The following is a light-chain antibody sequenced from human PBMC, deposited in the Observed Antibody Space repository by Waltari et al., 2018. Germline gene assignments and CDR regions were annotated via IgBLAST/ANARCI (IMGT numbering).Light chain of an antibody. CDR1: SNDVGNYDF. V-gene: IGLV2-11*01. Sequence: QSALTQPRSVSGSPGQSVTISCTGTSNDVGNYDFVSWYQHSPGKAPKLLIYDVTGRPSGVPGRFSGSKSGNTASLTISGLQAEDEALYSCCSYGGSYTWVFGGGTTLTVL. J-gene: IGLJ2*01. CDR2: DVT. CDR3: CSYGGSYTWV.